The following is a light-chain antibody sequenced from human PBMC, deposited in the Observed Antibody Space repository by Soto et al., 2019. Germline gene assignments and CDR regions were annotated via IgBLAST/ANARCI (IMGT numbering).Light chain of an antibody. CDR3: QQAYRFPIT. V-gene: IGKV1-12*01. CDR1: QGISRV. CDR2: AAS. J-gene: IGKJ5*01. Sequence: DIQMTQSPSSVSASVGDRVTITCRASQGISRVLGWYQRKPGKAPKILIFAASSLQRGVPSRFSGSGSGTDFTLSISNRQPADFATYYCQQAYRFPITFGQGTRLEIK.